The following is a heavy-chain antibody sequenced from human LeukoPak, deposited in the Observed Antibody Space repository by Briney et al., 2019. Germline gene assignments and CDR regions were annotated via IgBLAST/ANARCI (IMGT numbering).Heavy chain of an antibody. CDR3: ARDPPRGYSGYGDY. J-gene: IGHJ4*02. Sequence: GASVEVSCKASGYTFTGYYMHWVRQAPGQGLEWMGRINPNSGGTNYAQKFQGRVTMTRDTSISTAYMELSRLRSDDTAVYYCARDPPRGYSGYGDYWGQGTLVTVSS. CDR1: GYTFTGYY. CDR2: INPNSGGT. D-gene: IGHD5-12*01. V-gene: IGHV1-2*06.